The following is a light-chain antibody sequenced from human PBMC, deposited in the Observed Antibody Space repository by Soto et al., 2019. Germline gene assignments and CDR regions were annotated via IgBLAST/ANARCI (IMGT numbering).Light chain of an antibody. Sequence: DIQMTQSPSTLSASVGDTFTITCRAIESISSWLAWYQEKPGKAPNLLIYDASSLESGVPSRFSGSGSGTEFTLTISSLQPDDFATYYCQDYSPYSWTFGQGTKVDIK. CDR2: DAS. CDR1: ESISSW. CDR3: QDYSPYSWT. J-gene: IGKJ1*01. V-gene: IGKV1-5*01.